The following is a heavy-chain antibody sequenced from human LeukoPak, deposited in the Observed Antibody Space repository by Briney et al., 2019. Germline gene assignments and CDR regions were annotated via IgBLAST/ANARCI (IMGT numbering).Heavy chain of an antibody. CDR3: ARDQAHSYGRYFDP. J-gene: IGHJ4*02. CDR2: ISYGTT. V-gene: IGHV4-59*01. D-gene: IGHD5-18*01. Sequence: SETLSLTCSVSGDSLSTYYWNWIRQLPGKGQEWMGYISYGTTDYNPSLKSRVTLSVDTSRNEFSLKLTSVTAEDTAVCFCARDQAHSYGRYFDPWSQGTLVTVSS. CDR1: GDSLSTYY.